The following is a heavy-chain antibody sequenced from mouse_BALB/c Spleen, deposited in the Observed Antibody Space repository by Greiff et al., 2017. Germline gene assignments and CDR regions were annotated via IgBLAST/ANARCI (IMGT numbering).Heavy chain of an antibody. D-gene: IGHD1-1*01. Sequence: EVQLVESGGGLVQPGGSLRLSCATSGFTFTDYYMSWVRQPPGKALEWLGFIRNKANGYTTEYSASVKGRFTISRDNSQSILYLQMNTLRAEDSATYDCARDYGSSYWYFDVWGAGTTVTVSS. CDR3: ARDYGSSYWYFDV. V-gene: IGHV7-3*02. CDR2: IRNKANGYTT. CDR1: GFTFTDYY. J-gene: IGHJ1*01.